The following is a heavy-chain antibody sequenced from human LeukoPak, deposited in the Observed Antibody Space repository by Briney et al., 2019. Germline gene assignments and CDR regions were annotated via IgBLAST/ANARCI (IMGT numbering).Heavy chain of an antibody. CDR2: IYYSGST. Sequence: LEXXXYIYYSGSTYYNPSLKSRVTISVDTSKNQFSLKLSSVTAADTAVYYCAREHPPPTNWFDPWGQGTLVTVSS. J-gene: IGHJ5*02. V-gene: IGHV4-31*02. CDR3: AREHPPPTNWFDP.